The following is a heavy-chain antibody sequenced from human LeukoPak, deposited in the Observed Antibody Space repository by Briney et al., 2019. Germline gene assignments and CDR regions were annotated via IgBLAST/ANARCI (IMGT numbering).Heavy chain of an antibody. CDR1: GFTFSSYT. D-gene: IGHD2-21*02. V-gene: IGHV3-30*14. J-gene: IGHJ4*02. CDR3: ARPYCGGDCDRFGHGDY. Sequence: PGGSLRLSCAASGFTFSSYTMHWVRQTPGKGLEWVAVISYDGSNKYYADSVKGRSTISRDNSKNTLYLQMNSLRAEDTAVYYCARPYCGGDCDRFGHGDYWGQGTLVTVSS. CDR2: ISYDGSNK.